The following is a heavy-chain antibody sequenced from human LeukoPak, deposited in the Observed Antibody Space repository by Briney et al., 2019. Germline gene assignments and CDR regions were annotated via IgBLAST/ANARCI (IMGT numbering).Heavy chain of an antibody. V-gene: IGHV3-21*01. J-gene: IGHJ4*02. CDR3: ARVTSGWFFDY. CDR2: ITSSSTYI. Sequence: GGSLRLSCAASGFTFSSYSMNWVRQAPGKGLEWVSTITSSSTYISYADSVKGRFTISRDNAKNSLYLQMNSLRAEDTAIYYCARVTSGWFFDYWGQGTLVAVS. D-gene: IGHD6-19*01. CDR1: GFTFSSYS.